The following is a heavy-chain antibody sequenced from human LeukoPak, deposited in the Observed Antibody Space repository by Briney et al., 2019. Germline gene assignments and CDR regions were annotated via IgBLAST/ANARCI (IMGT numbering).Heavy chain of an antibody. CDR3: ARYPLSYSSNWHYYFDY. Sequence: ASVKVSCKASGYTFTSYGVSWVLQAPGQGLEWMGWISGSNGNTNNAQKVQGRVTMTTDTSTSTAYMELRSLRSDDTAVYYCARYPLSYSSNWHYYFDYWGQGTLLTVSS. CDR2: ISGSNGNT. CDR1: GYTFTSYG. V-gene: IGHV1-18*01. D-gene: IGHD6-13*01. J-gene: IGHJ4*02.